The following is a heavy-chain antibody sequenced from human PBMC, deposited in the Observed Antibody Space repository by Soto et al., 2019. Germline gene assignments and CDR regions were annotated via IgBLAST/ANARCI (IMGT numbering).Heavy chain of an antibody. CDR1: GGSITSSSYY. CDR3: ATQEVGGSYVYTFDP. CDR2: IYYSGST. V-gene: IGHV4-39*01. J-gene: IGHJ5*02. Sequence: HLHLRESGPGLVKPSETLSLTCTVSGGSITSSSYYWGWIRQPPGKGLEWIGSIYYSGSTYYNPSLKSRVTISVDTSKNQFSLKLSSVTAADTAVYYCATQEVGGSYVYTFDPWGQGTLVTVSS. D-gene: IGHD1-26*01.